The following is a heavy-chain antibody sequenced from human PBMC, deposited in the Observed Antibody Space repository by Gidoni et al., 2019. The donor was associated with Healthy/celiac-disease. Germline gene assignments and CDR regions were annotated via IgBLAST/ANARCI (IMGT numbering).Heavy chain of an antibody. V-gene: IGHV4-34*01. CDR3: ARGGYSYGYMEYYYYYGMDV. CDR2: INHSGST. J-gene: IGHJ6*02. D-gene: IGHD5-18*01. Sequence: QVQLQQWGAGLLKPSETLSLPCAVSGGSFSGYYWIWIRQPPGKGLEWIGEINHSGSTNYNPPLKSRVTISVDTSKTQFSLKLSSVTAADTAVYYCARGGYSYGYMEYYYYYGMDVWGQGTTVTVSS. CDR1: GGSFSGYY.